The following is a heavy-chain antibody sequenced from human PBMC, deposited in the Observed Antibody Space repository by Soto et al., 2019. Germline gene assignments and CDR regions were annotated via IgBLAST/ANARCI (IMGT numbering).Heavy chain of an antibody. CDR3: XXXXXXXXXXXXVDY. V-gene: IGHV1-18*01. CDR1: GYTFINYG. CDR2: ISGYNGNT. Sequence: QVQLVQSGAEVKNPGASVKVSCKASGYTFINYGITWVRQAPGQGLEWMGWISGYNGNTKYAQKVQGRVTMTTDTSTSTAYMELWXXKSXXXXXXXXXXXXXXXXXXXXVDYWGQGTLVTVSS. J-gene: IGHJ4*02.